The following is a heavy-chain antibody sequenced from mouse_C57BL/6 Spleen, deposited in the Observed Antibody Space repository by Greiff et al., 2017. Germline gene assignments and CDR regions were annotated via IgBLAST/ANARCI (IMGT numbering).Heavy chain of an antibody. CDR1: GFTFSSYA. J-gene: IGHJ1*03. V-gene: IGHV5-4*03. D-gene: IGHD1-1*01. CDR3: ARVGYGSSYGYFDV. Sequence: EVKLMESGGGLVKPGGSLKLSCAASGFTFSSYAMSWVRQTPEKRLEWVATISDGGSYTYYPDNVKGRFTISRDNAKNNLYLQMSHLKSEDTAIYYCARVGYGSSYGYFDVWGTGTTVTVSS. CDR2: ISDGGSYT.